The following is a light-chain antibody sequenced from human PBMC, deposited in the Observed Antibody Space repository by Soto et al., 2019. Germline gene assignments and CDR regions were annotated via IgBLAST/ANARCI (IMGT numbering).Light chain of an antibody. CDR1: QSVSTW. V-gene: IGKV1-5*01. J-gene: IGKJ4*01. CDR2: MAS. Sequence: DIQMNQSPSTLSASVGDSVTTTCRASQSVSTWLAWYQQKLGQAPQVXISMASSLQSGVPSKFSGSGAGTDCTRTISSLQHEDVETYYCQQYNSYTLTFGGGTKVDIK. CDR3: QQYNSYTLT.